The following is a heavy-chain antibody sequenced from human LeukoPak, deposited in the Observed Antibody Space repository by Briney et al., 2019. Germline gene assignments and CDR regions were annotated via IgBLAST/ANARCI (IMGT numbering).Heavy chain of an antibody. V-gene: IGHV3-53*01. Sequence: GGSLRLSCAASGFTVSGNYMSWVRQAPGKGLEWVSVIYSGGDTYSADSVKGRFTISRDNSKNTVYLQMNSLRAEDTAVYYCVKEVVATIPPLWGQGTLVTVSS. CDR1: GFTVSGNY. CDR3: VKEVVATIPPL. J-gene: IGHJ4*02. CDR2: IYSGGDT. D-gene: IGHD5-12*01.